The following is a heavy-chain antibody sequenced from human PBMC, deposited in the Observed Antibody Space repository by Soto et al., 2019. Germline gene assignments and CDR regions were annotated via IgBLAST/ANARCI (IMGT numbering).Heavy chain of an antibody. J-gene: IGHJ3*02. Sequence: QLLESGPGLVKPSETLSLSCTVSGDSMTISDFLWGWVRQSPGKGLEWIGGIYYSGSAYYNPSLGRRATLPVNMSMNQFFFSFTSETAADTAVYYCASPLYARWAFGIWGQGKLGTVSS. CDR1: GDSMTISDFL. V-gene: IGHV4-39*01. D-gene: IGHD2-2*01. CDR2: IYYSGSA. CDR3: ASPLYARWAFGI.